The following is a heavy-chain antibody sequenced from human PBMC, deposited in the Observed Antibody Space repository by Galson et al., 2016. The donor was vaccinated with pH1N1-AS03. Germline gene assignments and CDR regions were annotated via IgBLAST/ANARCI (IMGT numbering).Heavy chain of an antibody. J-gene: IGHJ4*02. CDR3: AREVDPYPGETPGWGY. V-gene: IGHV3-48*04. D-gene: IGHD3-16*01. CDR2: ISSSSRIM. Sequence: SLRLSCAASGFTFTSYSMNWVRQAPGKGLEWVSYISSSSRIMFYADTVKGRFTVSRDNAKNSLYLQMNSLRVEDTAVYYCAREVDPYPGETPGWGYWGPGTLVTVSS. CDR1: GFTFTSYS.